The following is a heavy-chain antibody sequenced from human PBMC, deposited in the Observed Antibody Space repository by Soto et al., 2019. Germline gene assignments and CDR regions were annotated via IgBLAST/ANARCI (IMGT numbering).Heavy chain of an antibody. CDR3: AFIFRDGYYYYGMDV. V-gene: IGHV4-34*01. CDR1: CGSFSGYY. J-gene: IGHJ6*02. CDR2: INHSGST. D-gene: IGHD3-10*01. Sequence: SLTCAVYCGSFSGYYWSWIRQPPGKGLEWIGEINHSGSTNYNPSLKSRVTISVDTSKNQFSLKLSSVTAADTAVYYCAFIFRDGYYYYGMDVWGQGTTVTVSS.